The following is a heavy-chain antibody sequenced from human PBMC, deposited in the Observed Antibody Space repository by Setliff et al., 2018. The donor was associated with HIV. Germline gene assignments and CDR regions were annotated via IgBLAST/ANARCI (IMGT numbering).Heavy chain of an antibody. CDR3: STVFYYNSESYSLDY. Sequence: SVKISCKASGGTFNNYAISWVRQAPGQGLEWVGGIIPLFGTTNYAQKFQGRVTITADESTNTAHMELNSLRSIDTAMYYCSTVFYYNSESYSLDYWGQGMLVTVSS. V-gene: IGHV1-69*13. J-gene: IGHJ4*02. D-gene: IGHD3-10*01. CDR2: IIPLFGTT. CDR1: GGTFNNYA.